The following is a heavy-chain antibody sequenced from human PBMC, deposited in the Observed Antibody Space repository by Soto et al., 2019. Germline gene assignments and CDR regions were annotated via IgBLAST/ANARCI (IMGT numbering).Heavy chain of an antibody. CDR2: ISSTGTTA. D-gene: IGHD5-12*01. CDR1: GFTFSDFA. CDR3: AEGGYDLGH. Sequence: QLQLVESGGGLVKPGGSLTLSCEVSGFTFSDFAMTWIRQAPGKGLEWVSYISSTGTTAYYAASVKGRFTISRDNAKKSLFLQMYSLKVEDTAVYYCAEGGYDLGHWGQGTLVTVSS. V-gene: IGHV3-11*01. J-gene: IGHJ1*01.